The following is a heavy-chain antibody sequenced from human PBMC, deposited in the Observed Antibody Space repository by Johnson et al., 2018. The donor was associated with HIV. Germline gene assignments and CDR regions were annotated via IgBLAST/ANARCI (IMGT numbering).Heavy chain of an antibody. CDR2: INWNGGST. CDR1: GFTFDDYG. V-gene: IGHV3-20*04. CDR3: ARDPAAAALRAFDI. J-gene: IGHJ3*02. D-gene: IGHD6-13*01. Sequence: VQLVESGGGVVRPGGSLRLSCVASGFTFDDYGMSWVRQAPGKGLEWVSGINWNGGSTGYADSVKGRFTISRDNSKNTLFLQMNSLRAEDTAVYYCARDPAAAALRAFDIWGQGTMVTVSS.